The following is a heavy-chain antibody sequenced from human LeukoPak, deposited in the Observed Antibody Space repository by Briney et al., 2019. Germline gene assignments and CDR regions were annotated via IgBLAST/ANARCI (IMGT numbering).Heavy chain of an antibody. CDR3: AKDEKGYYHDTSGYPDAFNV. J-gene: IGHJ3*01. CDR2: IWYAESST. Sequence: GGSLRLSCAASGFIFNSYGIHWVRQAPGKGLEWVAVIWYAESSTYYTDSVKGRFTISRDNSKKTVYLQMNSLRVEDTAIYYCAKDEKGYYHDTSGYPDAFNVWGQGTMVTVSS. CDR1: GFIFNSYG. V-gene: IGHV3-33*06. D-gene: IGHD3-22*01.